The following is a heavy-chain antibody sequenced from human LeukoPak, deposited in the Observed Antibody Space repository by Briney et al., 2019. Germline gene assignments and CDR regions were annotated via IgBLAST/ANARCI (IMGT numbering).Heavy chain of an antibody. Sequence: GGSLRLSCAASGFTVSSNYMSWVRQAPGKGLEWVSGISWNSGSIGYAGSVKGRFTISRDNAKNSLYLQMNSLRAEDTALYYCAKDPRGVADDPYFDYWGQGTLVTVSS. J-gene: IGHJ4*02. V-gene: IGHV3-9*01. CDR3: AKDPRGVADDPYFDY. CDR2: ISWNSGSI. CDR1: GFTVSSNY. D-gene: IGHD6-19*01.